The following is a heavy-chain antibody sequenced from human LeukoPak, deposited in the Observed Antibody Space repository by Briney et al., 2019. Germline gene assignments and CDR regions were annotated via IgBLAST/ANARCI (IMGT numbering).Heavy chain of an antibody. J-gene: IGHJ4*02. CDR3: ARDWGRPTDY. D-gene: IGHD3-16*01. Sequence: GGSLRLSCAASGFTFSSYSMNWVRQAPGEGLEWVSSISSSSSYIYYADSVKGRFTISRDNAKNSLYLQMNSLRAEDTAEYYCARDWGRPTDYWGQGTLVTVSS. V-gene: IGHV3-21*01. CDR2: ISSSSSYI. CDR1: GFTFSSYS.